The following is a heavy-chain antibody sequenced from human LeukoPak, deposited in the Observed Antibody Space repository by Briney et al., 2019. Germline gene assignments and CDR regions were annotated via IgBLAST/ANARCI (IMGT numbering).Heavy chain of an antibody. Sequence: GGSLRLSCTASQFNFSNYWMHWVRQAPGKGLEWVSVIYSGGSTYYADSVKGRFTISRDNSKNTLYLQMNSLRAEDTAVYYCARATFDWYFDLWGRGTLVTVSS. CDR2: IYSGGST. CDR3: ARATFDWYFDL. CDR1: QFNFSNYW. J-gene: IGHJ2*01. V-gene: IGHV3-53*01.